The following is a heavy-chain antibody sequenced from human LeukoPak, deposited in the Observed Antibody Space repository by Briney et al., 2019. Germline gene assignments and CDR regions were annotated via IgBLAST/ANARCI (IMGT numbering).Heavy chain of an antibody. D-gene: IGHD3-3*01. CDR1: GGSFSGYY. V-gene: IGHV4-34*01. CDR3: ARGPYYDFWSGRRGENDY. Sequence: SSETLSLTCAVYGGSFSGYYWSWIRQPPGKGLEWIGEINHSGSTNYNPSLKSRVTISVDTSKNQFSLKLSSVTAADTAVYYCARGPYYDFWSGRRGENDYWGQGTLVTVSS. CDR2: INHSGST. J-gene: IGHJ4*02.